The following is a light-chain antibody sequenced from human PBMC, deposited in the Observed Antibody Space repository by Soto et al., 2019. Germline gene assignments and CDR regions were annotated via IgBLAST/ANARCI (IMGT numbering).Light chain of an antibody. CDR1: QSVSSN. V-gene: IGKV3-15*01. J-gene: IGKJ2*01. CDR2: GAS. CDR3: QQYNNWPPFT. Sequence: EIVMTQSPATLSVSPGDRATLSCRASQSVSSNLAWYQQKPGQAPRLLIYGASTRATGIPARFSGSGSGTEFTLTISSLKSEDFEVYLSQQYNNWPPFTFGQRTKLEIK.